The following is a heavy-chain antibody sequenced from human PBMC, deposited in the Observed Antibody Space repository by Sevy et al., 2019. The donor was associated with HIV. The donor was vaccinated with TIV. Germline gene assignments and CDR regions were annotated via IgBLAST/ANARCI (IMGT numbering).Heavy chain of an antibody. Sequence: GRSLRLSCAASGFTFSSYSMNWVRQAPGKGLEWVSSISSSSSYIYYADSVKGRFTISRDNAKNSLYLQMNSLRAEDTAVYYCARKSAVGGNWYFDLWGRGTLVTVSS. CDR2: ISSSSSYI. CDR1: GFTFSSYS. V-gene: IGHV3-21*01. CDR3: ARKSAVGGNWYFDL. J-gene: IGHJ2*01. D-gene: IGHD2-15*01.